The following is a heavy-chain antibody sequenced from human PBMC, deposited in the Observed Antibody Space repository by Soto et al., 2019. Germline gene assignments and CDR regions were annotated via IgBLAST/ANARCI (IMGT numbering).Heavy chain of an antibody. J-gene: IGHJ4*02. D-gene: IGHD6-19*01. CDR1: GFTVSSNY. V-gene: IGHV3-53*01. CDR2: IYSGGST. Sequence: GGSLRLSCAASGFTVSSNYMSWVRQAPGKGLEWVSVIYSGGSTYYADSVKGRFTISRDNSKNTLYLQMNSLRAEDTAVYYCARVQGGYSSGWYGGARGPFDYWGQGTLVTVSS. CDR3: ARVQGGYSSGWYGGARGPFDY.